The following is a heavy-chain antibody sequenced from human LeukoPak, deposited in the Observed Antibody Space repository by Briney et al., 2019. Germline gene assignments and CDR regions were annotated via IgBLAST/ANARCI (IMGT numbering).Heavy chain of an antibody. V-gene: IGHV4-39*01. CDR3: ARAPPHSSGWYGRGHWFDP. J-gene: IGHJ5*02. CDR2: IYYSGST. D-gene: IGHD6-19*01. CDR1: GGSISSSSYY. Sequence: GSLRLSCTVSGGSISSSSYYWGWLRQPPGTGLEGIGSIYYSGSTYYNPSLKSRVTISVDTSKNQFSLKLSSVTAADTAVYYCARAPPHSSGWYGRGHWFDPWGQGTLVTVSS.